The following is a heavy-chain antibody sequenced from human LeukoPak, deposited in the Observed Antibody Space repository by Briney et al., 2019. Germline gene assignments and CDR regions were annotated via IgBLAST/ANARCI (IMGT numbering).Heavy chain of an antibody. D-gene: IGHD3-10*01. J-gene: IGHJ3*02. V-gene: IGHV3-21*01. CDR1: GFNFSSYS. Sequence: GGSLRLSCAASGFNFSSYSMNWVRQAPGKGLEWVSSISSSAYYTYYADSVKGRFTISRDNTKNSLYLLMNSLRAEDTAVYYCSTGSGHAFDIWGRGTMVTVSS. CDR3: STGSGHAFDI. CDR2: ISSSAYYT.